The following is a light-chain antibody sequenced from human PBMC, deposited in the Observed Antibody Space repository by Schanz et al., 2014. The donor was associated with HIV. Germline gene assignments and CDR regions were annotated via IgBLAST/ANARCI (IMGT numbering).Light chain of an antibody. Sequence: EIVMTQSPGTLSVSPGERATLSCRASQSVSISLAWYQQKPGQSPRLLIYETSTRATGVPARFSGSGSETDFTLTISRLEPEDFAVYYCQQYGSSPLTFGGGTKVEIK. CDR3: QQYGSSPLT. CDR2: ETS. CDR1: QSVSIS. J-gene: IGKJ4*01. V-gene: IGKV3-20*01.